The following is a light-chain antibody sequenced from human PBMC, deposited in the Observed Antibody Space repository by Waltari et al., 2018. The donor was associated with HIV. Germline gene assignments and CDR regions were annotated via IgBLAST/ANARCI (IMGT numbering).Light chain of an antibody. Sequence: DIQMTQSPSSLSTSVGDRVTITCQPSQDISNYLNWYQQKAGKAPKLLIYDASNLETGVPSRFSGSGSGTDFTFTISSLQPEDIATYYCQQYDNLPYTFGQGTKLEIK. CDR1: QDISNY. V-gene: IGKV1-33*01. J-gene: IGKJ2*01. CDR3: QQYDNLPYT. CDR2: DAS.